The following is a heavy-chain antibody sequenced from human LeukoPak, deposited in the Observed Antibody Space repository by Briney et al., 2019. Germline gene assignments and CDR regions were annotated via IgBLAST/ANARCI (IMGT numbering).Heavy chain of an antibody. V-gene: IGHV3-7*03. Sequence: GGALSPPFEAPGFMFRRNWMAWVRPAPGPGAEWVANIKGDGSRKNHVDSVEGRFTISRDNAKNSLYLQMNSLRAEDTAVYYCARDSNPGDSSGYYDAFDIWGQGTKVTVSS. CDR1: GFMFRRNW. D-gene: IGHD3-22*01. CDR2: IKGDGSRK. CDR3: ARDSNPGDSSGYYDAFDI. J-gene: IGHJ3*02.